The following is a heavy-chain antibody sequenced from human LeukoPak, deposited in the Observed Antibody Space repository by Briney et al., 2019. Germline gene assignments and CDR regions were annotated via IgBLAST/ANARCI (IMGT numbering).Heavy chain of an antibody. V-gene: IGHV3-30-3*01. CDR3: ARDVGRDTITTEIEY. Sequence: GGSLRLSCATSGFTFTTYSMQWVRQAPANGLEWVAVLSSDGNKKNHADSVKGRFTISKDSSKNTLYLQMNTLRPEDTALYYCARDVGRDTITTEIEYWGQGTLVTVSS. J-gene: IGHJ4*02. CDR2: LSSDGNKK. D-gene: IGHD4-11*01. CDR1: GFTFTTYS.